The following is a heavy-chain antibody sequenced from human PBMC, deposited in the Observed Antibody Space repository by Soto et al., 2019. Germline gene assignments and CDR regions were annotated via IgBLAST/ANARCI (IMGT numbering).Heavy chain of an antibody. CDR3: ARDKITGLFDY. CDR1: GGSISSYY. J-gene: IGHJ4*02. D-gene: IGHD2-8*02. V-gene: IGHV4-34*01. CDR2: INHSGST. Sequence: TSETLSLTCTVSGGSISSYYWSWIRQPPGTGLEWIGEINHSGSTNYNPSLKSRVTISVDTSKNQFSLKLTSVTVADTAVYYCARDKITGLFDYWGQGTLVTVSS.